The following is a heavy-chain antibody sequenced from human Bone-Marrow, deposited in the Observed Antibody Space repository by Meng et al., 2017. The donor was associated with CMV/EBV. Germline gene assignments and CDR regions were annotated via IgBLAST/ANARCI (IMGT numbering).Heavy chain of an antibody. J-gene: IGHJ6*02. CDR3: ARVDYDFWSGSYYYYGMDV. Sequence: GGSLRLSCAASGFTFSSYWMSWVRQAPGKGLEWVANIKQDGSEKYYVGSVKGRFTISRDNAKNSLYLQMNSLRAEDTAVYYCARVDYDFWSGSYYYYGMDVWGQGTTVTVSS. D-gene: IGHD3-3*01. CDR1: GFTFSSYW. CDR2: IKQDGSEK. V-gene: IGHV3-7*01.